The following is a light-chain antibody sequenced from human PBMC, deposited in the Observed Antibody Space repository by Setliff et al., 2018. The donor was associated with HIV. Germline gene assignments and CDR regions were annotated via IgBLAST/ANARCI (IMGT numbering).Light chain of an antibody. J-gene: IGLJ2*01. Sequence: QSVLTQPASVSGSPGQSITISCTGSSSDIGSYDSISWYQQLPGKAPEVVIFDVTSRPSGVSVRFSGSKSGNTASLTISGLQAEDEGDYYCAAWDDTVNGPVFGGGTQLTVL. CDR1: SSDIGSYDS. CDR3: AAWDDTVNGPV. CDR2: DVT. V-gene: IGLV2-14*01.